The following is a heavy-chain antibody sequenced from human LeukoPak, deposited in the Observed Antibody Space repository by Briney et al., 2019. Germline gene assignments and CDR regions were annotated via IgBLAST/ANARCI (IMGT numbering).Heavy chain of an antibody. J-gene: IGHJ6*03. CDR3: ARPGHSYYYMDV. V-gene: IGHV4-39*02. CDR1: GGSISSSSYY. Sequence: PSETLSLTCTVSGGSISSSSYYWGWIRQPPGKGLEWIGIIYYSGTTYYNPSLKSRVTISADTSKNHFSLKLSSVTAADTAVYYCARPGHSYYYMDVWGKGTTVTVSS. D-gene: IGHD1-1*01. CDR2: IYYSGTT.